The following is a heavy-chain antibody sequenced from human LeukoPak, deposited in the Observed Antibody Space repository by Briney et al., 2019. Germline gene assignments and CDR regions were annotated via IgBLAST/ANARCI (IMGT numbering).Heavy chain of an antibody. J-gene: IGHJ4*02. D-gene: IGHD3-3*01. Sequence: SVKVSCKASGGTFSSYAISWVRQAPGQGLEWMGGIIPIFGTANYAQKFQGRVTITADKSTSTAYMELSSLRSEDTAVYYCASETDYDFWSGYYSYWGQGTLVTVPS. CDR2: IIPIFGTA. V-gene: IGHV1-69*06. CDR3: ASETDYDFWSGYYSY. CDR1: GGTFSSYA.